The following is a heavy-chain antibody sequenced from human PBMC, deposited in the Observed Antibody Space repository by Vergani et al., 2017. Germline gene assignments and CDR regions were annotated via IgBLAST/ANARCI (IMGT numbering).Heavy chain of an antibody. V-gene: IGHV1-2*02. CDR2: INPNSGGT. Sequence: QVQLVQSGAEVKKPGASVKVSCKASGYTFTGYYMHWVRQAPGQGLEWMGWINPNSGGTNYAQKFQGRVTMTRDTSISTAYMELSRLSSVTAADTAVYYCARQGETDYLSVWGQGTTVTVSS. CDR3: ARQGETDYLSV. D-gene: IGHD4-11*01. J-gene: IGHJ6*02. CDR1: GYTFTGYY.